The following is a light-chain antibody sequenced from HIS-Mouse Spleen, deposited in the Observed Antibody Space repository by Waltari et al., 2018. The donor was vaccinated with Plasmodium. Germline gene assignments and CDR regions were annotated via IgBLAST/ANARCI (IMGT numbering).Light chain of an antibody. Sequence: QSALTQPRSVSGSPGQSVTIPCTGTISHFGCYHFGSWYQQHPGKAPKLMIYDVSKRPSGVPDRFSGSKSGNTASLTISGLQAEDEADYYCCSYAGSYTWVFGGGTKLTVL. V-gene: IGLV2-11*01. CDR3: CSYAGSYTWV. J-gene: IGLJ3*02. CDR2: DVS. CDR1: ISHFGCYHF.